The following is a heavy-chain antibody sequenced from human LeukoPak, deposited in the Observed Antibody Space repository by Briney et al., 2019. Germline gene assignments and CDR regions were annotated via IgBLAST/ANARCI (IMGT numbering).Heavy chain of an antibody. CDR1: GFTFSSHG. J-gene: IGHJ4*02. CDR3: AKRGYSGSYYYSDY. V-gene: IGHV3-30*18. Sequence: PGTSLRLSCAASGFTFSSHGMHWVRQAPGKGLEWVAFISYDGSNKNYAGSVKGRFTVSRDNSKNTLYLQMNSLTTEDTAVYYCAKRGYSGSYYYSDYWGQGTLVTVSS. CDR2: ISYDGSNK. D-gene: IGHD1-26*01.